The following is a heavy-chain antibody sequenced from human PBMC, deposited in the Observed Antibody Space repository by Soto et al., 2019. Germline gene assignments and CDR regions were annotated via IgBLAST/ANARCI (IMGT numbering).Heavy chain of an antibody. CDR3: ARGGYCSGGSCHPYYYYGMDV. V-gene: IGHV1-46*01. CDR2: INPSGGST. D-gene: IGHD2-15*01. J-gene: IGHJ6*02. CDR1: GYTFTSYY. Sequence: GASVKVSCKASGYTFTSYYMHWVRQAPGQGLEWMGIINPSGGSTSYAQKFQGRVTMTRDTSTSTVYMELSSLRSEDTAVYYCARGGYCSGGSCHPYYYYGMDVWGQGTTVTVSS.